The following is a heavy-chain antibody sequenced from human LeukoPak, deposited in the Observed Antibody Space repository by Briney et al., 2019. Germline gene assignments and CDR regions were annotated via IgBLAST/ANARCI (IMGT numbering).Heavy chain of an antibody. CDR3: ARAWWGSYYYYYYYMDV. CDR2: NSAYNGNT. CDR1: GYTFTSYG. V-gene: IGHV1-18*01. D-gene: IGHD1-26*01. J-gene: IGHJ6*03. Sequence: ASVKVSCNASGYTFTSYGISWLRQAPGQGLEWMGWNSAYNGNTNYAQKLQGRVTMTTDTSTSTAYTELRSLRPDDTAVYYCARAWWGSYYYYYYYMDVWGKGTTVTVSS.